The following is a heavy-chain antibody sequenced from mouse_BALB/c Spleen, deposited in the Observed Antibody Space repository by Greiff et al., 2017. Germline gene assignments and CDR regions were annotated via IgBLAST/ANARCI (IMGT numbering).Heavy chain of an antibody. J-gene: IGHJ2*01. CDR3: TRRGTTVPFDY. D-gene: IGHD1-1*01. V-gene: IGHV1-15*01. CDR2: IDPETGGT. Sequence: VQLQQSGAELVRPGASVTLSCKASGYTFTDYEMHWVKQTPVHGLEWIGAIDPETGGTAYNQKFKGKATLTADKSSSTAYMELRSLTSEDSAVYYCTRRGTTVPFDYWGQGTTLTVSS. CDR1: GYTFTDYE.